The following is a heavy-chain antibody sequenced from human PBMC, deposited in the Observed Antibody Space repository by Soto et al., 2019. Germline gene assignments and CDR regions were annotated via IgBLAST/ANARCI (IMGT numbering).Heavy chain of an antibody. CDR1: GGSVSSGSYY. D-gene: IGHD2-2*01. Sequence: PSETLSLTCTVSGGSVSSGSYYWSWIRQPPGKGLEWIGYIYYSGSTNYNPSLKSRVTISVDTSKNQFSLKLSSVTAADTAVYYCARAPSYCISTSCYGYYYGMEVWGQGTTVTVS. J-gene: IGHJ6*02. V-gene: IGHV4-61*01. CDR3: ARAPSYCISTSCYGYYYGMEV. CDR2: IYYSGST.